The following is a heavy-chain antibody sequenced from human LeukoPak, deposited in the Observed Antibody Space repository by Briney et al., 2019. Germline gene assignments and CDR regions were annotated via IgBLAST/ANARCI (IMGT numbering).Heavy chain of an antibody. D-gene: IGHD2-8*02. J-gene: IGHJ3*02. CDR2: ILGSGAET. CDR1: GFPFTTYT. CDR3: AKDRVPDNRWSIDI. Sequence: GGSLRLSCAASGFPFTTYTMSWVRQAPGKGLEWVSYILGSGAETYYADSVKGRFTISRDSAKNTLFLQVNGQRVEDTALYYCAKDRVPDNRWSIDIWGQGTMVTVSA. V-gene: IGHV3-23*01.